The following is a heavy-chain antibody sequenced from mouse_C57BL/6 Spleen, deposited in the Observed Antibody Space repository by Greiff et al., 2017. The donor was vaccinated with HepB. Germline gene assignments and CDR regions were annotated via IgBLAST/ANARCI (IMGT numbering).Heavy chain of an antibody. CDR1: GYTFPSYW. CDR2: IDPSDSYT. V-gene: IGHV1-69*01. Sequence: QVQLQQPGAELVMPGASVKLSCKASGYTFPSYWMHWVKQRPGQGLEWIGEIDPSDSYTNYNQKFKGKSTLTVDKSSSTAYMQLSSLTSEDSAVYYCARDYGSSSFAYWGQGTLVTVSA. J-gene: IGHJ3*01. CDR3: ARDYGSSSFAY. D-gene: IGHD1-1*01.